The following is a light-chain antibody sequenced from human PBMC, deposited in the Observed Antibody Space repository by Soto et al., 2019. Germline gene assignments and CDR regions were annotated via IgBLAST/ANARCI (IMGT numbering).Light chain of an antibody. CDR1: QSVSSSY. Sequence: EIVLTQSPGTLSLSPGERATLSCRASQSVSSSYLAWYQQKPGQAPRLLIYGASSRATGMPDRFSGSGSGTDCTLTISRLDPEDFAVYYCQQYGSSLITFGQGTRLEIK. CDR2: GAS. CDR3: QQYGSSLIT. J-gene: IGKJ5*01. V-gene: IGKV3-20*01.